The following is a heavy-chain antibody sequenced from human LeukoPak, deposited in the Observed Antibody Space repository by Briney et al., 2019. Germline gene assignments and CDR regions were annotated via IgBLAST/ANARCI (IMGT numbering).Heavy chain of an antibody. D-gene: IGHD6-19*01. J-gene: IGHJ4*02. V-gene: IGHV3-30*18. CDR1: GFTFSSYG. CDR2: ISYDGSNK. CDR3: AKTRYSSGWYPTSGPDY. Sequence: GGSLRLSCAASGFTFSSYGMHWVRQAPGKGLEWVAVISYDGSNKYYADSVKGRFTISRDNSKNTLYLQMNSPRAEDTAVYYCAKTRYSSGWYPTSGPDYWGQGTLVTVSS.